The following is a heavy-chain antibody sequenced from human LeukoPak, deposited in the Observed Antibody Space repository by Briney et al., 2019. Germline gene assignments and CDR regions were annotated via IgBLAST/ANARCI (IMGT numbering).Heavy chain of an antibody. D-gene: IGHD3-10*01. CDR2: IIPIFGTA. CDR3: ARDGGSGSSFDP. Sequence: GASVKVSCKASGGTFSSYAISWVRQAPGQGLEWMGGIIPIFGTANYAQKLQGRVTMTTDTSTSTAYMELRSLRSDDTAVYYCARDGGSGSSFDPWGQGTLVTVSS. J-gene: IGHJ5*02. CDR1: GGTFSSYA. V-gene: IGHV1-69*05.